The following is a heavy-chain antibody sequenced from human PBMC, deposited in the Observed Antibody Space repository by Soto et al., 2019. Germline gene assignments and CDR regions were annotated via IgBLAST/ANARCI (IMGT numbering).Heavy chain of an antibody. Sequence: EVQLLESGGGLVQPGGSLRLSCAASGFTFSSYAMSWVRQAPGKGLEWVSAISGSGGSTYYADSVKGRFTISRDNSKNTLYLQRSSLRAEDTAVYYCAKANMGVWFGSPDDWGQGTLVTVSS. D-gene: IGHD3-10*01. CDR3: AKANMGVWFGSPDD. CDR1: GFTFSSYA. V-gene: IGHV3-23*01. CDR2: ISGSGGST. J-gene: IGHJ4*02.